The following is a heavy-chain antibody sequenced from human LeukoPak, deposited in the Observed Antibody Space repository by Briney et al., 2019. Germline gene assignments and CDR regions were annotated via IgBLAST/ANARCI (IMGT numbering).Heavy chain of an antibody. CDR2: ISAYNGNT. D-gene: IGHD6-19*01. Sequence: ASVKVSCKASGYTFTSYGISWVRQAPGQGLEWMGWISAYNGNTNYAQKLQGRVTMTTDTSTSTAYMELRSLRSDDTVVYYCARDQPPSSSYYGMDVWGQGTTVTVSS. CDR1: GYTFTSYG. V-gene: IGHV1-18*01. CDR3: ARDQPPSSSYYGMDV. J-gene: IGHJ6*02.